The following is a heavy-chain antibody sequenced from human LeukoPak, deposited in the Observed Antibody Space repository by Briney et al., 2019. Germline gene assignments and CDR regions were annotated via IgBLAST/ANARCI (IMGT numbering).Heavy chain of an antibody. V-gene: IGHV1-2*02. CDR2: INPNSGGT. CDR3: ARVSSYGSYYYYMDV. CDR1: GYTFTSYD. J-gene: IGHJ6*03. D-gene: IGHD5-18*01. Sequence: ASVKVSCKASGYTFTSYDINWVRQATGQGLEWMGWINPNSGGTNYAQKFQGRVTMTRDTSISTAYMELSRLRSDDTAVYYCARVSSYGSYYYYMDVWGKGTTVTVSS.